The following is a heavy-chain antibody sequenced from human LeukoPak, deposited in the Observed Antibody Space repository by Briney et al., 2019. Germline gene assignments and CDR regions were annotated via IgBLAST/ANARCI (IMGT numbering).Heavy chain of an antibody. Sequence: PSDTLSLTCTVSGDYITSNHWSWFRQPPGKGLEWIGYIHYSGRTNYIPSLKSRVTVSVDTSKNQFSLKLSSVTAEDTAVYYCARHQEGTGAFDFWGQGTLVTVSS. CDR1: GDYITSNH. V-gene: IGHV4-59*08. D-gene: IGHD3-10*01. J-gene: IGHJ4*02. CDR3: ARHQEGTGAFDF. CDR2: IHYSGRT.